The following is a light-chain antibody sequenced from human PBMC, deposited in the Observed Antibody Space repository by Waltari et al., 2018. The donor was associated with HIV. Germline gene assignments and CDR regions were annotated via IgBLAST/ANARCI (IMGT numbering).Light chain of an antibody. CDR3: QSYDSSLNNYV. Sequence: QSVLTQPPSVSGAPGQRVTISCTGGGSNIGADSDVHWYQQHPGTAPKFLISCQHNRPSCVPDRFSGSKAGTSAALAITGLQAEDEADYYCQSYDSSLNNYVFGTGTKVTVL. CDR2: CQH. V-gene: IGLV1-40*01. J-gene: IGLJ1*01. CDR1: GSNIGADSD.